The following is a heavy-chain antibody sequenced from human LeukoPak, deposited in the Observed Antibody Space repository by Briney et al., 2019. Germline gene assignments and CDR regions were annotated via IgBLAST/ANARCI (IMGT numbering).Heavy chain of an antibody. D-gene: IGHD6-13*01. CDR3: ARGKEGSRWQYYYYYYYMDV. V-gene: IGHV1-2*02. Sequence: ASVKVSCKTSGYTFTGYYMRWGRQTPGQGLEWMGWIKPNSGGTNYAQKFQGRVTMTRDTSISTAYMELSRLRSDDTAVYYCARGKEGSRWQYYYYYYYMDVWGKGTTGTVSS. J-gene: IGHJ6*03. CDR1: GYTFTGYY. CDR2: IKPNSGGT.